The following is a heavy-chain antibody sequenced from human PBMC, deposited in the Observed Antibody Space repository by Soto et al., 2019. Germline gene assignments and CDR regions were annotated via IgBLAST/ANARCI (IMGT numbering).Heavy chain of an antibody. CDR2: IIPIFGTA. Sequence: SVKVSCKASGCTFSSYAISWVRQARGQGREWMGGIIPIFGTANYAQKFQGRVTITADESTSTAYMELSSLRSEDTAVYYCAGPSGGGTPPHHYSYYGMDGWGQGTTVTVSS. CDR1: GCTFSSYA. V-gene: IGHV1-69*13. CDR3: AGPSGGGTPPHHYSYYGMDG. D-gene: IGHD2-15*01. J-gene: IGHJ6*02.